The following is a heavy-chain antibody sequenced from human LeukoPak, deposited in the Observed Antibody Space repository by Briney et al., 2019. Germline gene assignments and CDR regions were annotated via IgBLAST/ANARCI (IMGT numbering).Heavy chain of an antibody. Sequence: GGSLRLSCAASGFTFSSYAMSWVRHAPGKGLEWVSVISGSGGSTYYADSVKGRFTISRDNSKNTLYLQMNSLRAEDTAVYYCTIRSGSYYYFDYWGQGTLVTVSS. CDR3: TIRSGSYYYFDY. CDR1: GFTFSSYA. V-gene: IGHV3-23*01. D-gene: IGHD1-26*01. J-gene: IGHJ4*02. CDR2: ISGSGGST.